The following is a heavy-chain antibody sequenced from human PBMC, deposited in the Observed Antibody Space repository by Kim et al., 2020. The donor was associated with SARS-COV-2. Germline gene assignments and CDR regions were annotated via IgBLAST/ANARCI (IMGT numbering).Heavy chain of an antibody. Sequence: ASVKVSCKASGYTFTSYAMHWVRQAPGQRLEWMGWINAGNGNTKYSQKFQGRVTITRDTSASTAYMELSSLRSEDTAVYYCARDPEGYDASYNWFDPWGQVTLVTVSS. J-gene: IGHJ5*02. V-gene: IGHV1-3*01. CDR2: INAGNGNT. D-gene: IGHD5-12*01. CDR3: ARDPEGYDASYNWFDP. CDR1: GYTFTSYA.